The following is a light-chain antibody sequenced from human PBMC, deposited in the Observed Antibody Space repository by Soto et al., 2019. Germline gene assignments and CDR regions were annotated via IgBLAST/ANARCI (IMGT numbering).Light chain of an antibody. CDR3: QQYDNLPT. V-gene: IGKV1-33*01. J-gene: IGKJ5*01. CDR2: DAS. CDR1: QDISNY. Sequence: DIQMTQSPSSLSASVGDRVTITCQASQDISNYLNWYQQKPGKAPKLLIYDASNLETGGPSRFSGSGSGTDFTFTISSPQPEDIATYYFQQYDNLPTFGQGTRLEIK.